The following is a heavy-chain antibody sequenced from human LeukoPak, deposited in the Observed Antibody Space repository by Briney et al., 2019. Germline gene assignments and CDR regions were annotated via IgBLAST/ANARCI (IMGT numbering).Heavy chain of an antibody. D-gene: IGHD3-9*01. CDR2: IYSGGST. V-gene: IGHV3-53*01. Sequence: GGSLRLSCAAPGFSVSSNYLSWVRQAPGKGLEWVSVIYSGGSTYCADSVKGRFTISRDNSKNTLYLQMNSLRAEDTAVYYCERDSDILTGRGMDVWGQGTTVTVSS. CDR3: ERDSDILTGRGMDV. J-gene: IGHJ6*02. CDR1: GFSVSSNY.